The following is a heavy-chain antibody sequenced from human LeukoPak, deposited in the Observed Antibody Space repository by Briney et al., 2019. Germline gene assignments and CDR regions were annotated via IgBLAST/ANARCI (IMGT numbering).Heavy chain of an antibody. V-gene: IGHV4-4*07. CDR2: IYTSGST. Sequence: SETLSLTCTVSGGSISSYYSSWIRQPAGKGLEWIARIYTSGSTNYNPSLKSRVTMSIDTSKNQFSLKLSSVAAADTAVYYCARGGISFLYPWGQGTLVTVSS. J-gene: IGHJ5*02. D-gene: IGHD3-3*02. CDR1: GGSISSYY. CDR3: ARGGISFLYP.